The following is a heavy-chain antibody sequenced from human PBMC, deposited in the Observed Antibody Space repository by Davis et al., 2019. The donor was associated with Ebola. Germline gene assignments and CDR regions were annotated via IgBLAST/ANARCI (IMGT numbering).Heavy chain of an antibody. D-gene: IGHD2-15*01. CDR2: LSGSGGSL. CDR1: GFTFSSYG. J-gene: IGHJ4*02. Sequence: GESLKISCAASGFTFSSYGMHWVRQAPGQGLEWLSGLSGSGGSLYYADSVKGRFTISRDNSKDTLYLRMNRLRSEDTAVYYCAHLGPQRYCSGGGCHGYLDYRGQGTLVTVSS. V-gene: IGHV3-23*01. CDR3: AHLGPQRYCSGGGCHGYLDY.